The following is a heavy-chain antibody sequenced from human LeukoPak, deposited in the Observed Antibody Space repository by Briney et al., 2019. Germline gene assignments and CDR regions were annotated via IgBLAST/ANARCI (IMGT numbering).Heavy chain of an antibody. CDR2: ISSSSYI. CDR1: GFTFSNYL. CDR3: ARDPGGYSSGGELDV. J-gene: IGHJ6*03. Sequence: GGSLRLSCAASGFTFSNYLMNWVRRAPGKGLEWVASISSSSYIYYSDSAKGRFTIYRDNDKNSLYLQMNSLRADDMAVYYCARDPGGYSSGGELDVWGKGTTVSVSS. V-gene: IGHV3-69-1*01. D-gene: IGHD6-19*01.